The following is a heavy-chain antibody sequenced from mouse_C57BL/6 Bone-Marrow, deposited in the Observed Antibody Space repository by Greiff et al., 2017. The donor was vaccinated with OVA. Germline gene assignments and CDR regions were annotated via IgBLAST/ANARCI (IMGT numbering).Heavy chain of an antibody. V-gene: IGHV1-64*01. D-gene: IGHD1-1*01. CDR2: IHPNSGST. CDR1: GYTFTSYW. CDR3: ASSTVVARGWYFDV. J-gene: IGHJ1*03. Sequence: QVQLQQPGAELVKPGASVKLSCKASGYTFTSYWMHWVKQRPGQGLEWIGMIHPNSGSTNYNEKFKSKATLTVDKSSSTAYMQLSSLTSEDSAVYYCASSTVVARGWYFDVWGTGTTVTVSS.